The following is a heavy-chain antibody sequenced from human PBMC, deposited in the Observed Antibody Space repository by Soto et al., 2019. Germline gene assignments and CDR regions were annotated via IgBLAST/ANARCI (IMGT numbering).Heavy chain of an antibody. CDR1: GFTFSSYW. V-gene: IGHV3-74*01. CDR3: ARGRGYCNNAVCRNHYFDY. J-gene: IGHJ4*02. CDR2: INNDGSNT. Sequence: HPGGSLRLSCSASGFTFSSYWMHWVRQAPGKGLVWVSRINNDGSNTNYADSVRGRFTISRDTAKNTLYLQMNSLRAEDTAVYYCARGRGYCNNAVCRNHYFDYWGQGTPVTVSS. D-gene: IGHD2-8*01.